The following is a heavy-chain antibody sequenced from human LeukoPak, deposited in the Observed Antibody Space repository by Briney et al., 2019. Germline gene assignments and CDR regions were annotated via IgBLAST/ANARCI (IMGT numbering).Heavy chain of an antibody. CDR2: INWNGGST. J-gene: IGHJ4*02. CDR1: GFTFSSFA. Sequence: GGSLRLSCAASGFTFSSFAMSWVRQAPGKGLEWVSGINWNGGSTGYADSVKGRFTISRDNAKNSLYLQMNSLRAEDTALYYCARGNDYAFDFDYWGQGTLVTVSS. D-gene: IGHD5-12*01. CDR3: ARGNDYAFDFDY. V-gene: IGHV3-20*04.